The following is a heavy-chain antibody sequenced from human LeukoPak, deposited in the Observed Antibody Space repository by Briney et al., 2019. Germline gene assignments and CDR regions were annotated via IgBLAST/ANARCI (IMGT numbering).Heavy chain of an antibody. V-gene: IGHV3-33*08. CDR1: GFTFSSYG. Sequence: GSLRLSCAASGFTFSSYGMHWVRQAPGRGLEWVAVIWYDGSNKYYADSVKGRFTISRDNSKNTLYLQMNSLRAEDTAVYYCARLRGTNWFDPWGQGTLVTVSS. CDR3: ARLRGTNWFDP. D-gene: IGHD1/OR15-1a*01. J-gene: IGHJ5*02. CDR2: IWYDGSNK.